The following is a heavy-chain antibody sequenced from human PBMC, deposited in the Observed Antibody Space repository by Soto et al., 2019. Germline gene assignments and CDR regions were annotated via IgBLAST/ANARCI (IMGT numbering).Heavy chain of an antibody. CDR2: IYYSGST. Sequence: QVQLQESGPGLVKPSQTLSLTCTVSGGSISSGGYYWSWIRQHPGKGLEWIGYIYYSGSTYYNPSLKSRVTISVDTSKTQVYLKLSSVTAADTAVYYCARLYGDYRYFDYWGQGTLVTVSS. D-gene: IGHD4-17*01. J-gene: IGHJ4*02. V-gene: IGHV4-31*03. CDR1: GGSISSGGYY. CDR3: ARLYGDYRYFDY.